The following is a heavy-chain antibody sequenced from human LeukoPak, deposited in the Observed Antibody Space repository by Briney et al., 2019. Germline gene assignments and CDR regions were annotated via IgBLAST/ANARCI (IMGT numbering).Heavy chain of an antibody. CDR2: INQDGSEK. V-gene: IGHV3-7*03. CDR1: GFTFSSYW. J-gene: IGHJ4*02. CDR3: TTIRYFDWMDLDY. Sequence: GGSLRLPCAASGFTFSSYWMTWVRQAPGKGLEWVANINQDGSEKYYVDSVKGRFIISRDNAKNSLYLHMNSLRAEDTAVYYCTTIRYFDWMDLDYWGQGALVTVSS. D-gene: IGHD3-9*01.